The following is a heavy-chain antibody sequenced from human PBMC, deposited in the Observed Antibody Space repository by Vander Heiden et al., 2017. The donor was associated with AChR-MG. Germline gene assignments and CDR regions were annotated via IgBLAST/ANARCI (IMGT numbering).Heavy chain of an antibody. CDR3: TTVAFGVVTSYYFDY. CDR1: GFTFSNAW. D-gene: IGHD3-3*01. J-gene: IGHJ4*02. CDR2: IKSKTDGGTT. Sequence: EVQLVESGGGLVKPGGSLRLSCAASGFTFSNAWMSWVRQAPGKGLEWVGRIKSKTDGGTTDYAAPVKGRFTISRDDSKNTLYLQMNSLKTEDTAVYYCTTVAFGVVTSYYFDYWGQGTLVTVSS. V-gene: IGHV3-15*01.